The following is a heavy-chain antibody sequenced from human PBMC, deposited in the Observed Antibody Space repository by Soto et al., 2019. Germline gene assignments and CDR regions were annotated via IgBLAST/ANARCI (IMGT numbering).Heavy chain of an antibody. D-gene: IGHD3-22*01. CDR2: IIPIFGTA. V-gene: IGHV1-69*13. CDR1: GGTFSSYA. Sequence: SVKVSCKASGGTFSSYAVSWVRQAPGQGLEWMGGIIPIFGTANYAQKFQGRVTITADESTSTAYMELSSLRSEDTAVYYCARVGDYYDSSGLSGPPSYWGQGTLVTSPQ. J-gene: IGHJ4*02. CDR3: ARVGDYYDSSGLSGPPSY.